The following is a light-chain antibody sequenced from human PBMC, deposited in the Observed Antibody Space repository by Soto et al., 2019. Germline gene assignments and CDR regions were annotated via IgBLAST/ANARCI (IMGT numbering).Light chain of an antibody. V-gene: IGLV1-40*01. CDR3: PSYDSGLFGLI. Sequence: QSVLTQPPSVSGAPGQRVTIACTGSNSNIGAGYDVHWYRHFPGAAPKLLLSGNSHRPSGVPDRFSGSKSGTSASLAITGLQAEDEADYYCPSYDSGLFGLIFGEGTKVTVL. CDR1: NSNIGAGYD. J-gene: IGLJ2*01. CDR2: GNS.